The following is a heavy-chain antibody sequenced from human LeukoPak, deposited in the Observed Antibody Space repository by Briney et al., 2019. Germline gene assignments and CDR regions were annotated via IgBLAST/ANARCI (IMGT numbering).Heavy chain of an antibody. J-gene: IGHJ4*02. CDR2: ISGSGGST. Sequence: PGGSLRLSCAASGFTFSSYAMSWVRQAPGMGLEWVSAISGSGGSTYYADSVKGRFTISRDNSKNTLYLQMNSLRAEDTAVYYCAKVSSSSWHSTEYYFDYWGQGTLVTVSS. CDR3: AKVSSSSWHSTEYYFDY. V-gene: IGHV3-23*01. D-gene: IGHD6-13*01. CDR1: GFTFSSYA.